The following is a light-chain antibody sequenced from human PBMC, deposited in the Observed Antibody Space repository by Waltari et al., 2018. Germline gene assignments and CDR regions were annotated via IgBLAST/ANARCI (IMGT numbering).Light chain of an antibody. CDR3: QQHYTTPIT. CDR1: QSVLYSSNNKNY. CDR2: WAS. J-gene: IGKJ4*01. Sequence: DIVMTQSPDSLAVSLGERAPINCKSSQSVLYSSNNKNYLAWYQQKPRPPPKLLIYWASTRESGVPDRFSGSGSGTDFTLTISSLQAEDVAVYHCQQHYTTPITFGGGTKVEIK. V-gene: IGKV4-1*01.